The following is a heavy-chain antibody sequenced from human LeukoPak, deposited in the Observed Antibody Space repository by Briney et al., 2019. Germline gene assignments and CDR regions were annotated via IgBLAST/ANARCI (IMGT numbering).Heavy chain of an antibody. CDR3: AHSYNSGWIPFDY. CDR1: GFSLSSRGVG. Sequence: SGRTLVHPTPPPTLTFAVSGFSLSSRGVGVGWIREPPVKALEWLALIYRNDDKLYSTSLKNRLTITKDTSKNQVVLTMTNMDTVDTATYYCAHSYNSGWIPFDYWGQGTLVTVSS. J-gene: IGHJ4*02. D-gene: IGHD6-19*01. CDR2: IYRNDDK. V-gene: IGHV2-5*01.